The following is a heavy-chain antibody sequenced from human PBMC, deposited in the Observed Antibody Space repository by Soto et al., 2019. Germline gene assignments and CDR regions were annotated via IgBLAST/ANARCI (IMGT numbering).Heavy chain of an antibody. CDR2: INAGIGRT. CDR1: GYTFTNYA. J-gene: IGHJ3*02. CDR3: ARELAAGTFDI. D-gene: IGHD6-19*01. V-gene: IGHV1-3*01. Sequence: ASVKVSCKASGYTFTNYAMHWVRQAPGQRLEWMGWINAGIGRTKYSQKFQGRVTVTRDTSASTTYMELSSLKSEDMAVYYCARELAAGTFDIWGQGTMVTVSS.